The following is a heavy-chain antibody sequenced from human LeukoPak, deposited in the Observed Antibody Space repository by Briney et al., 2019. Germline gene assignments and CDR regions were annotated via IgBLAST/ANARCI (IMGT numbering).Heavy chain of an antibody. CDR3: ARGLNDSWTGENY. CDR1: GGSISSSSYY. J-gene: IGHJ4*02. D-gene: IGHD3-3*01. Sequence: SETLSLTCTVSGGSISSSSYYWGWIRQPPGKGLEWIGSIYYSGSTYYNPSLKSRVTISLDTSKSQFSLKVRYVTAADTAMYYCARGLNDSWTGENYWGQGTLVAVSS. CDR2: IYYSGST. V-gene: IGHV4-39*07.